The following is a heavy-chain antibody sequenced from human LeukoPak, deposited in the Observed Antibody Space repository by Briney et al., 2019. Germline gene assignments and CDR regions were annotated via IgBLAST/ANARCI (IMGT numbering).Heavy chain of an antibody. D-gene: IGHD2/OR15-2a*01. Sequence: PGGSLRLSCAASGFTFSSYGMHWVRQAPGKGLEWVAFIRYDGSNKYYADSVKGRFTISRDNSKNTLYLQMNSLRAEDTAVYYCAKDPPNMRAYYFDYWGQGTLVAVSS. CDR3: AKDPPNMRAYYFDY. CDR1: GFTFSSYG. CDR2: IRYDGSNK. V-gene: IGHV3-30*02. J-gene: IGHJ4*02.